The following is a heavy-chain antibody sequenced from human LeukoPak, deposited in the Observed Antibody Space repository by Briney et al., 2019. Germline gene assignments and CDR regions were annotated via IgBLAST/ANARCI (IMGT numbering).Heavy chain of an antibody. D-gene: IGHD2-15*01. V-gene: IGHV1-3*01. J-gene: IGHJ4*02. Sequence: GASVKVSCKASGGTFSSYAISWVRQAPGQRLECMGWINAGNGNTKYSQKFQGRVTFTRDTSASTAYMELSSLRSEDTAVYYCARVPPATLDYSFDYWGQGTRVTVSS. CDR1: GGTFSSYA. CDR3: ARVPPATLDYSFDY. CDR2: INAGNGNT.